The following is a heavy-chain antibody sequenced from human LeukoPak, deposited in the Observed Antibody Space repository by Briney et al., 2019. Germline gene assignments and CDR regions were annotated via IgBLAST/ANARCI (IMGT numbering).Heavy chain of an antibody. Sequence: GASVKVSCKASGYTFTSYYMHWVRQAPGQGLEWMGIINPSGGSTSYAQKFQGRVTMTRDMSTSTVYMELSRLRSDDTAVYYCASSGWPNWFDPWGQGTLVTVSS. J-gene: IGHJ5*02. D-gene: IGHD6-19*01. CDR1: GYTFTSYY. CDR2: INPSGGST. CDR3: ASSGWPNWFDP. V-gene: IGHV1-46*01.